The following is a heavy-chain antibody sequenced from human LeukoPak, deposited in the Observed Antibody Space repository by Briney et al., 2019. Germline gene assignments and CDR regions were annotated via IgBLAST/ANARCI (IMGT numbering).Heavy chain of an antibody. V-gene: IGHV3-23*01. D-gene: IGHD2-2*02. CDR1: GFTFSNYA. J-gene: IGHJ4*02. CDR3: AKVGCTSTSCYTDEHFDY. CDR2: ISISGGST. Sequence: GGSLRLSCAASGFTFSNYAMTWVRQAPGKGLEWVSAISISGGSTYYADSVKGRFTISRDNSKNTLYLQMNTLRAEDTAVYYCAKVGCTSTSCYTDEHFDYWGQGTLVTVSS.